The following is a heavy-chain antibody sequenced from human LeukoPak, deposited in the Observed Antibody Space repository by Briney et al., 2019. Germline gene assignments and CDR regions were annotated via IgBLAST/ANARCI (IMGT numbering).Heavy chain of an antibody. D-gene: IGHD5-12*01. CDR2: IKQDGSAK. CDR3: ARVEASGYDYGAFDY. CDR1: GFTFNRYW. V-gene: IGHV3-7*01. Sequence: GGSLRLSCAASGFTFNRYWMSWVRQAPGKEPQWVANIKQDGSAKYYVDSVKSRFTISRDNAKNSLYLQMNSLRAEDTAVYYCARVEASGYDYGAFDYWGQGTLVTVSS. J-gene: IGHJ4*02.